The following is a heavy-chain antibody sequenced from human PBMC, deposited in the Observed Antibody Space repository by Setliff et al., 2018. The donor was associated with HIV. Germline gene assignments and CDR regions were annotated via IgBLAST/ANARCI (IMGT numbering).Heavy chain of an antibody. CDR3: ARDWPSSTAAGDC. CDR1: GFTFSRYW. V-gene: IGHV3-7*01. D-gene: IGHD6-6*01. J-gene: IGHJ4*02. CDR2: IKQDGSEK. Sequence: GGSLRLSCAASGFTFSRYWMSWVRQAPGKGLEWVANIKQDGSEKYYVDSVEGRFTISRDNAKNSLYLEMNSLTVEDTALYYCARDWPSSTAAGDCWGQGTLVTVSS.